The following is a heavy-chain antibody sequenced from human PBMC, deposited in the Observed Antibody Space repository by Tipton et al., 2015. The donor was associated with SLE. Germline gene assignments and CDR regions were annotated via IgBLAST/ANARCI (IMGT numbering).Heavy chain of an antibody. CDR2: IYYSGST. V-gene: IGHV4-31*03. CDR3: ARVPPDWGGDYYMDV. J-gene: IGHJ6*03. CDR1: GGSISSGGYY. Sequence: TLSLTCTVSGGSISSGGYYWSWIRQHPGKGLEWIGYIYYSGSTYYNPSLKSRVTISVDTSKNQFSLKLSSVTAADTAVYYCARVPPDWGGDYYMDVCGKGTTVTVSS. D-gene: IGHD7-27*01.